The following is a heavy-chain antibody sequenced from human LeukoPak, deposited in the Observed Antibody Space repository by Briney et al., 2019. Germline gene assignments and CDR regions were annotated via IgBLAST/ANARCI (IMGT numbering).Heavy chain of an antibody. CDR3: ARDGFISVTTVDY. CDR2: IYYTGDT. CDR1: GGSIGTSSFY. Sequence: SETLSLTCTVSGGSIGTSSFYWGWIRQTPGKGLEWIGNIYYTGDTHYNPSLKSRVSISVDKSKNHFSLKLRSVTAADTAVYYCARDGFISVTTVDYWSQGTLVIVSS. J-gene: IGHJ4*02. D-gene: IGHD3-10*01. V-gene: IGHV4-39*07.